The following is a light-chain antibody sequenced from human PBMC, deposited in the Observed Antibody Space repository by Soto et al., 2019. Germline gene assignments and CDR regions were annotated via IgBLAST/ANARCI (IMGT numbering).Light chain of an antibody. V-gene: IGLV8-61*01. CDR3: VLYMGRGIWQ. CDR1: SGSVSTTEY. Sequence: QTVVTQEPSFSVSPGRTVTLTCGLSSGSVSTTEYPSWYQQTPGRAPRTLIYSTNIRSSGVPDRFSGSIVGDKAALTITGAQADDESDYFCVLYMGRGIWQFGGGTKLTVL. J-gene: IGLJ2*01. CDR2: STN.